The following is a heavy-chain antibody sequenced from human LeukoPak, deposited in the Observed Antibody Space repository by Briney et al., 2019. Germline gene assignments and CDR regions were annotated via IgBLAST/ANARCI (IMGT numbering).Heavy chain of an antibody. V-gene: IGHV4-59*01. Sequence: SETLSLTCAVYGGSFSGYYWSWIRQPPGKGLEWIGYIYYSGSTNYNPSLKSRVTISVDTSKNQFSLKLSSVTAADTAVYYCVRVYDSSGYYLDYYYYYMDVWGKGTTVTVSS. CDR3: VRVYDSSGYYLDYYYYYMDV. CDR1: GGSFSGYY. J-gene: IGHJ6*03. D-gene: IGHD3-22*01. CDR2: IYYSGST.